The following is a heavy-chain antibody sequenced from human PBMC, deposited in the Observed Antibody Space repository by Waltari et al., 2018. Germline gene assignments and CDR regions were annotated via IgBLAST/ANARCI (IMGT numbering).Heavy chain of an antibody. V-gene: IGHV4-61*02. CDR2: VYTSGST. CDR1: GGSIGSGSYY. J-gene: IGHJ3*02. CDR3: AVSSGWSHDAFDI. D-gene: IGHD6-19*01. Sequence: QVQLQESGPGLVKPSQTLSLTCTVSGGSIGSGSYYWGWIRQPAGKGLEWIGRVYTSGSTTDNPPIKSRVTISVDTSKNQFSLKLSCVTAADTAVYYCAVSSGWSHDAFDIWGQGTMVTVSS.